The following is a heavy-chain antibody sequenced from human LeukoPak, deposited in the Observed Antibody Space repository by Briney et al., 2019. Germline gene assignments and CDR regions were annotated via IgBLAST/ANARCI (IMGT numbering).Heavy chain of an antibody. V-gene: IGHV3-23*01. D-gene: IGHD2-15*01. CDR3: AKAPVTTCRGAFCYPFDY. CDR1: GFTFSSSA. Sequence: GGSLRLSCAASGFTFSSSAMSWVRQAPGKGLEWVSAISGSGGSTYYADSVKGRFTISRDSSKNTLFLQMNRLRPEDAAVYYCAKAPVTTCRGAFCYPFDYWGLGTLVTVSS. J-gene: IGHJ4*02. CDR2: ISGSGGST.